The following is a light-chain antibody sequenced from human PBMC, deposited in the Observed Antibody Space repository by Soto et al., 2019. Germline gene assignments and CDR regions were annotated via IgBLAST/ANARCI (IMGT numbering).Light chain of an antibody. V-gene: IGKV1-5*01. CDR2: GAS. CDR3: QQYSSSSPT. Sequence: DIQMTQSPSTLSASVGDRVTITCRASQSISSWLAWYQQKPGKAPKLLIYGASSLESGVPSRFSGSGSVTEFTLTIDSLLPDDFATYYCQQYSSSSPTFGQGTKLEIK. J-gene: IGKJ2*01. CDR1: QSISSW.